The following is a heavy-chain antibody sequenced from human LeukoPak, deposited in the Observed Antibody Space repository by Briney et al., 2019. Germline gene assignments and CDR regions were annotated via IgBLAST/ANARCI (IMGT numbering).Heavy chain of an antibody. CDR2: IKQDGSET. J-gene: IGHJ4*02. Sequence: PGGSLRLSCAASGFTLRSYWMSWVRQAPGKGLEWVDNIKQDGSETYYVDSMKGRFTISRDNAKNSLYLQMNSLRAEDTAVYFCARAYNDWHSDYWGQGTLVTVSS. CDR1: GFTLRSYW. CDR3: ARAYNDWHSDY. D-gene: IGHD3-9*01. V-gene: IGHV3-7*04.